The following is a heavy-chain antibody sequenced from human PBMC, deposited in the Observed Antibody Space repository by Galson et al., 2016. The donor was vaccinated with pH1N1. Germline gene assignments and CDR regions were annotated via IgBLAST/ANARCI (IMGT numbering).Heavy chain of an antibody. J-gene: IGHJ3*02. Sequence: SLRLSCAASGFTVSSNYMSWVRQAPGKGLEWVSIVYSGGNTYYADSVKGRFTISRDNAKNSLYLQMNSLRAEDTAVYFCARDVGGEVDFAFDIWGQGTMVTVSS. V-gene: IGHV3-53*01. D-gene: IGHD3/OR15-3a*01. CDR2: VYSGGNT. CDR1: GFTVSSNY. CDR3: ARDVGGEVDFAFDI.